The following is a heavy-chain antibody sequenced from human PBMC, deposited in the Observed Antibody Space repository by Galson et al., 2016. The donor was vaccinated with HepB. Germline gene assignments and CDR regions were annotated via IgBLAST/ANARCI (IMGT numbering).Heavy chain of an antibody. Sequence: SLRLSCAASGFTFSTYSMHWVRQAPGKGLEWVSSIISNSNYIYYADSVKGRFTISRDDARNSLFLHMSSLRAEDTAVYYCARVPNNGWYLLYYFDYWGQGALVTVSS. J-gene: IGHJ4*02. CDR2: IISNSNYI. CDR3: ARVPNNGWYLLYYFDY. CDR1: GFTFSTYS. D-gene: IGHD6-19*01. V-gene: IGHV3-21*01.